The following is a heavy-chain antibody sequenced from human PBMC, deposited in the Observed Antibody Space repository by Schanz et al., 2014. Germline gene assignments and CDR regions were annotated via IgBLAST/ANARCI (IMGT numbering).Heavy chain of an antibody. V-gene: IGHV3-23*01. CDR3: ARIGGSVFDY. CDR2: ISGSGGST. Sequence: EVQLLESGGGLVQPGGSLRLSCATSGFSFSSYAINWVRQAPGKGLEWVSAISGSGGSTYYADSVKGRFTISRDNSKNSLYLQMNSLRAEDTAVYYCARIGGSVFDYGAQGTLVTVSS. J-gene: IGHJ4*02. CDR1: GFSFSSYA. D-gene: IGHD3-10*01.